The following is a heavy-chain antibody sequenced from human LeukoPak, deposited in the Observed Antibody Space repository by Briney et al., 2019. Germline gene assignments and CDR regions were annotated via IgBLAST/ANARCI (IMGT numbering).Heavy chain of an antibody. D-gene: IGHD2-2*01. CDR2: INHSGST. J-gene: IGHJ4*02. Sequence: SETLSLTCAVYGGSFSGYYWSWICQPPGKGLEWIGEINHSGSTNYNPSLKSRVTISVDTSKNQFSLKLGSVTAADTAVYYCARVGAGGRYCSSTSCHDYWGQGTLVTVSS. V-gene: IGHV4-34*01. CDR3: ARVGAGGRYCSSTSCHDY. CDR1: GGSFSGYY.